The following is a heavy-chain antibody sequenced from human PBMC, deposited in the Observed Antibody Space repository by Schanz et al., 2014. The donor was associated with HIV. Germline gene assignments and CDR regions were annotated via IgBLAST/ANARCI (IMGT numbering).Heavy chain of an antibody. Sequence: EVQLLESGGGLAQPGGSLTLSCAASGFTFTNHALSWVRQAPGRGLEWVSTVIGSGVRTIYADSVKGRFTISRDNSKNTMYLKMNSLRVDDTAVYYCAKDRNYYDSKYRGKGNYYYYYGMDVWGQGTTVTVSS. CDR1: GFTFTNHA. CDR3: AKDRNYYDSKYRGKGNYYYYYGMDV. D-gene: IGHD3-22*01. J-gene: IGHJ6*02. V-gene: IGHV3-23*01. CDR2: VIGSGVRT.